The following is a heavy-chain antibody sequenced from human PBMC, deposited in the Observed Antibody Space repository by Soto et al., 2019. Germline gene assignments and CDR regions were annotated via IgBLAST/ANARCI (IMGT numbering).Heavy chain of an antibody. Sequence: ESLLLSCAASGFTFSTYSMNWVRQAPGKGLEWVSSISSSSSYIYYADSVKGRFTISRDNARNSLYLQMNSLRAEDTAVYYCARDKKDYYYYGMDVWGQGTTVTVSS. CDR2: ISSSSSYI. J-gene: IGHJ6*02. CDR1: GFTFSTYS. V-gene: IGHV3-21*01. CDR3: ARDKKDYYYYGMDV.